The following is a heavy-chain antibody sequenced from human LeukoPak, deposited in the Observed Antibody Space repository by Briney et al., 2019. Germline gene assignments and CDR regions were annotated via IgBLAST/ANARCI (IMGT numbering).Heavy chain of an antibody. CDR2: IYYRGST. V-gene: IGHV4-59*08. J-gene: IGHJ4*02. CDR1: GGSISSYY. Sequence: PSETLSLTFTVSGGSISSYYWSWIRQPPGKGLEWIGYIYYRGSTNYNPSLKSRVTISVDTSKNQFSLKLSSVTAADTAVYYCAALAAAGTIDYWGQGTLVTVSS. D-gene: IGHD6-13*01. CDR3: AALAAAGTIDY.